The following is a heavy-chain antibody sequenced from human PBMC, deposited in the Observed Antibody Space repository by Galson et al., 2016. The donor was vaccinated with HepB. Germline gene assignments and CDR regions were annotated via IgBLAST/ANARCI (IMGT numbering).Heavy chain of an antibody. D-gene: IGHD1-26*01. CDR1: GFTFSTYG. Sequence: SLRLSCAASGFTFSTYGMHWVRQAPGKGLEWVTIISYDGNNKYYVDSVKGRFTISRDNSKNTLYLQMNSLRAEDTAVYYCAKDMFIRAVVGEGFDSWGQGTLVIVSS. V-gene: IGHV3-30*18. CDR2: ISYDGNNK. CDR3: AKDMFIRAVVGEGFDS. J-gene: IGHJ5*01.